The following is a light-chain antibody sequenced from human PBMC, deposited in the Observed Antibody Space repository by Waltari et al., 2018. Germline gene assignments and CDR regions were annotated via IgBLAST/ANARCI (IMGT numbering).Light chain of an antibody. Sequence: EIVLTQSPATLSLSPGERATLSCRASQSVSSYLAWYQQKPGQAPRLLIYDASNRATGIPARFSGSGSGTDFTLTIRSLEPEDFAVYYCQQRSNWPRTFGGRTKVEIK. CDR3: QQRSNWPRT. CDR1: QSVSSY. J-gene: IGKJ4*01. V-gene: IGKV3-11*01. CDR2: DAS.